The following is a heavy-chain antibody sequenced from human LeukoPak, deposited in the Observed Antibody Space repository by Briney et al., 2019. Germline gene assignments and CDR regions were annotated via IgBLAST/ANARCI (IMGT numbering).Heavy chain of an antibody. V-gene: IGHV3-11*05. CDR3: ARVRQSESPLDY. D-gene: IGHD3-3*01. CDR2: ISKSGGDT. Sequence: PGGSLRLSCAASGFTLSDYYMIWIRQAPGKGLEWVSYISKSGGDTNYADSVKGRFTISRDNAKNSLYLQMNSLRAEDTAVYYCARVRQSESPLDYWGQGTLVTVSS. CDR1: GFTLSDYY. J-gene: IGHJ4*02.